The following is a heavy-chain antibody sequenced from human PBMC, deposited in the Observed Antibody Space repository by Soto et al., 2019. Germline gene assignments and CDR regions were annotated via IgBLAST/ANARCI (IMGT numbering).Heavy chain of an antibody. Sequence: GGSLRLSCAASGFTFSSYGMHWVRQAPGKGLEWVAVMWYDGSNKYYADSVKGRFTISRDNSEDTLYLQMNSLRAEDTAVYYCARDYYYYGMDVWGQGTTVTVSS. V-gene: IGHV3-33*01. CDR3: ARDYYYYGMDV. J-gene: IGHJ6*02. CDR1: GFTFSSYG. CDR2: MWYDGSNK.